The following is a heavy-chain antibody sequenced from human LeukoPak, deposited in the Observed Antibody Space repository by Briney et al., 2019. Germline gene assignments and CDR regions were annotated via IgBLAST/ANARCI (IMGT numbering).Heavy chain of an antibody. J-gene: IGHJ4*02. CDR1: GFTFSSAA. D-gene: IGHD4-23*01. V-gene: IGHV3-23*01. CDR3: TKQVRWDFDS. CDR2: IGSSGGST. Sequence: GGSLRLSCAASGFTFSSAAMTWVRQAPGKGLEWVSLIGSSGGSTYYADSVKGRFTISRDNSKSTLYLEMNSLRAEDTAVYYCTKQVRWDFDSWGQGTLVTASS.